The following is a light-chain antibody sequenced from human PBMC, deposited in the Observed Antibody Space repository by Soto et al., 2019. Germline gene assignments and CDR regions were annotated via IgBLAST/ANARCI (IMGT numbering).Light chain of an antibody. V-gene: IGLV1-40*01. CDR2: GNS. CDR1: SSNIGAGYE. CDR3: QSYDSSLSGWV. J-gene: IGLJ3*02. Sequence: QPVLTQPPSVSGAPGQRVTISCTGSSSNIGAGYEVHWYQQLPGTAPKLLISGNSNRPSGVPDRFSGSKSGTSASLAITGLQAEDEADYYCQSYDSSLSGWVFGGGTKLTVL.